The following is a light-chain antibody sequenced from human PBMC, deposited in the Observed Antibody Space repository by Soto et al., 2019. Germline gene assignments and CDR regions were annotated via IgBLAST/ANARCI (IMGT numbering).Light chain of an antibody. V-gene: IGKV1-39*01. J-gene: IGKJ3*01. Sequence: DIQMTQSPSSLSASVGARVTLTCRASEYIITYFNWYQQKPGKAPKLLIYAASSLQSGAPSRFSGSASGTDYTLTNSSLHPEDFAIYYCQQSYTTPFTFGAGTRVDI. CDR3: QQSYTTPFT. CDR2: AAS. CDR1: EYIITY.